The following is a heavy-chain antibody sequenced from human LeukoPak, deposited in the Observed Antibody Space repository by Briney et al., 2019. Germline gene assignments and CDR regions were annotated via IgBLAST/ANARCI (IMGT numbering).Heavy chain of an antibody. V-gene: IGHV1-2*06. CDR1: GYTFTGYY. CDR3: ARDVEARTWGLGNY. Sequence: ASVKVSCKTSGYTFTGYYMHWVRQAPGQGLEWMGRINPNSGGTNYAQKFQGRVTVTSDTSISTAYMELNNLRSDDTAVYYCARDVEARTWGLGNYWGQGTLVTASS. D-gene: IGHD7-27*01. CDR2: INPNSGGT. J-gene: IGHJ4*02.